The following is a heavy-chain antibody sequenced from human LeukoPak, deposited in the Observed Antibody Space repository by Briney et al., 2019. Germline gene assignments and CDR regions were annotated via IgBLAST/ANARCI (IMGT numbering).Heavy chain of an antibody. Sequence: VASVKVSCKASGYTFTGYYMHWVRQGPGQGLEWMGYIGPHSTFTSSPQEFQGRVTMTRDASMSTAYMELTRLTSDDTAVYYCVREGEGPLSKDFDYWGQGTLVTVSS. CDR3: VREGEGPLSKDFDY. CDR1: GYTFTGYY. J-gene: IGHJ4*02. V-gene: IGHV1-2*02. D-gene: IGHD2/OR15-2a*01. CDR2: IGPHSTFT.